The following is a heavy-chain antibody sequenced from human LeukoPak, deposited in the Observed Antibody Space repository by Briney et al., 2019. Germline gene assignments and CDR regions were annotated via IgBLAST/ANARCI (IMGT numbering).Heavy chain of an antibody. D-gene: IGHD1-26*01. Sequence: GGSLRLSCAASGFTFSSYAMHWVRQAPGKGLEWVAVISYDGSNKYYVDSVKGRFTISRDNSKNTLYLQMNSLRAEDTAVYYCARGVGHHFDYWGQGTLVTVSS. J-gene: IGHJ4*02. CDR1: GFTFSSYA. CDR2: ISYDGSNK. CDR3: ARGVGHHFDY. V-gene: IGHV3-30*04.